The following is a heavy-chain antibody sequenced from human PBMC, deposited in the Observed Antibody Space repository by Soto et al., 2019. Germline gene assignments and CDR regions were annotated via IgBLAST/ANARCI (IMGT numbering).Heavy chain of an antibody. J-gene: IGHJ4*02. CDR2: ISYDGSNK. CDR3: ATSIAVAGPDEY. V-gene: IGHV3-30*03. Sequence: LRLSCAASGFTFSSYGMHWVRQAPGKGLEWVAVISYDGSNKYYADSVKGRFTISRDNSKNKLYLQMNSLRAEDTAVFYCATSIAVAGPDEYWGQGTLVTVSS. D-gene: IGHD6-19*01. CDR1: GFTFSSYG.